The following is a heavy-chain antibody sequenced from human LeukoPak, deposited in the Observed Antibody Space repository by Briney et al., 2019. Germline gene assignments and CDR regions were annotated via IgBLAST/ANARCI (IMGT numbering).Heavy chain of an antibody. CDR3: AREWNYDFWSGYVGWFDP. D-gene: IGHD3-3*01. CDR1: GGSISSYY. J-gene: IGHJ5*02. CDR2: IYTSGST. Sequence: SETLSLTCTVSGGSISSYYWSWIRQPAGKGLEWIGRIYTSGSTNYNPSLKSRVTMSVDTSKNQFSLKLSSVTAADTAVYYCAREWNYDFWSGYVGWFDPRGQGTLVTVSS. V-gene: IGHV4-4*07.